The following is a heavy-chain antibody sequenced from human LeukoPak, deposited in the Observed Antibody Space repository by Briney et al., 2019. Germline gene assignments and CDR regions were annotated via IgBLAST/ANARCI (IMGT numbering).Heavy chain of an antibody. J-gene: IGHJ4*02. CDR1: GGSISIYY. CDR3: ARENNDYGGKKAFDY. D-gene: IGHD4-23*01. CDR2: VYYSGST. Sequence: PSETLSLTCSVSGGSISIYYWSWIRQPPGKGLEWIGYVYYSGSTNYNPSLKSRVTISVDTSKNQFSLKLSSVTAADTAVYYCARENNDYGGKKAFDYWGQGTLVTVSS. V-gene: IGHV4-59*12.